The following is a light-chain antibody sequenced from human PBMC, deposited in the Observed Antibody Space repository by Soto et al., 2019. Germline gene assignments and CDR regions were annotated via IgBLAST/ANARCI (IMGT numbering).Light chain of an antibody. J-gene: IGKJ4*01. Sequence: EIVMTQSPATLSVSPGERATLSCRASQSVSSNLAWYQQKPGQAPRLLIYGASTKATGIPARFRGSGSETEFTLTISSLQYEDFAVYYCQQYNNWTPLTFGGGTKVDIK. CDR1: QSVSSN. V-gene: IGKV3-15*01. CDR2: GAS. CDR3: QQYNNWTPLT.